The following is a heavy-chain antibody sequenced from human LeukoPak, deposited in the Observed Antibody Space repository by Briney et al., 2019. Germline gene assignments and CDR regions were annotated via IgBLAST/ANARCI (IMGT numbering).Heavy chain of an antibody. J-gene: IGHJ5*02. CDR1: GGSISSYY. V-gene: IGHV4-59*01. Sequence: PSETLSLTCTVSGGSISSYYWSWIRQPPGKGLEWIGYIYYSGSTNYNPSLKSRVTISVDTSKNQFSLKLSSVTAADTAVYYCAREGGLYLGLDPWGQGTLVTVSS. CDR3: AREGGLYLGLDP. D-gene: IGHD1-26*01. CDR2: IYYSGST.